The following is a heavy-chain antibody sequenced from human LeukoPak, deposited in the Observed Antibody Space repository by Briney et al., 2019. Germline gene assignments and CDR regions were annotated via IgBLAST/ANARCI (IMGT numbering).Heavy chain of an antibody. Sequence: GASVKVSCKASGYTFTGYYMHWVRQAPGRGLEWMGWINPNSGGTNYAQKFQGRVTMTRDTSISTAYMELSRLRSDDTAVYYCASVAMFGLGEYYYMDVWGKGTTVTVSS. D-gene: IGHD3/OR15-3a*01. V-gene: IGHV1-2*02. CDR2: INPNSGGT. CDR3: ASVAMFGLGEYYYMDV. CDR1: GYTFTGYY. J-gene: IGHJ6*03.